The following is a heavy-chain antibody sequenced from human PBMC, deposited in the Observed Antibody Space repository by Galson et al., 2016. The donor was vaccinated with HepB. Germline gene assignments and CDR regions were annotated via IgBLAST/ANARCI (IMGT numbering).Heavy chain of an antibody. D-gene: IGHD3-16*01. V-gene: IGHV3-23*01. Sequence: SLRLSCAASGFSFSNSGMSWVRQAPGRGVEWVSGRTRSGDATHYADFVKGRFTISRDNAKNTLYLYMNNLTAGDTAIYYCGTHGGFDYWGQGALVTVSS. CDR1: GFSFSNSG. CDR2: RTRSGDAT. J-gene: IGHJ4*02. CDR3: GTHGGFDY.